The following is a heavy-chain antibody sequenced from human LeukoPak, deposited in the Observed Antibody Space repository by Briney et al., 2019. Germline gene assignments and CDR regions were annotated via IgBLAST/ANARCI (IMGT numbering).Heavy chain of an antibody. D-gene: IGHD1-26*01. CDR3: ARNHEWELPFVDY. CDR2: MNPNSGNT. CDR1: GYTFTSYD. Sequence: PMASVKVSCKASGYTFTSYDINWVRQPTGRGLEWMGWMNPNSGNTGYAQKFQGRVTMTRNISISTAYIELSSLRSEDTAVYYCARNHEWELPFVDYWGQGTLVTVSS. J-gene: IGHJ4*02. V-gene: IGHV1-8*01.